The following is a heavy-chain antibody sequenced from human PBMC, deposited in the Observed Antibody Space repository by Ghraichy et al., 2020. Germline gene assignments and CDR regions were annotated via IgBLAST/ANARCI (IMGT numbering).Heavy chain of an antibody. CDR3: VRDPGHASQPHFDY. CDR1: GFTFSSYS. Sequence: GGSLRLSCAASGFTFSSYSMNWVRQAPGKGLEWVSSISSSSSYIYYADSVKGRFTISRDNAKNSLYLQMNSLRAEDTAVYYCVRDPGHASQPHFDYWGQGTLVTVSS. J-gene: IGHJ4*02. CDR2: ISSSSSYI. V-gene: IGHV3-21*01.